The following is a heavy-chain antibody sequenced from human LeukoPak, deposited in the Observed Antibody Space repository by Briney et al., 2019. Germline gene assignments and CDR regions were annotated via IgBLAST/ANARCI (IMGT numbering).Heavy chain of an antibody. D-gene: IGHD5-18*01. V-gene: IGHV3-23*01. J-gene: IGHJ4*02. CDR2: ISGSGGST. CDR3: ALKSPDNYGFPRKFDY. CDR1: GFTFSSYA. Sequence: GGSLRLSCAASGFTFSSYAMSWVRQAPGKGLEWVSAISGSGGSTYYADSVKGRFTISRDNSKNTLYLQMNSLRAEDTAVYYCALKSPDNYGFPRKFDYWGQGTLVTVSS.